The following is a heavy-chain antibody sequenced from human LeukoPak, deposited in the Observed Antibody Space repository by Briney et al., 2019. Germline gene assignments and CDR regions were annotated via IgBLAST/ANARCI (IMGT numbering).Heavy chain of an antibody. CDR2: IIPIFGTP. D-gene: IGHD6-19*01. CDR1: GGTFSSYG. V-gene: IGHV1-69*13. Sequence: GASVKVSCKASGGTFSSYGISWVRQAPGQGLEWMGGIIPIFGTPNYAQKFQGRVTITADESTSTAYMELSSLRSEDTAVYYCARSLTGYSSGWFNYYYYYGMDVWGQGTTVTVSS. J-gene: IGHJ6*02. CDR3: ARSLTGYSSGWFNYYYYYGMDV.